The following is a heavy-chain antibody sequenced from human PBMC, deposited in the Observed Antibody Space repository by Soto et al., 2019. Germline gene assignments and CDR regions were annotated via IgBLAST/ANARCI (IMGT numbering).Heavy chain of an antibody. CDR1: GFTFSSYA. Sequence: PGGSLRLSCAASGFTFSSYAMSWVRQAPGKGLEWVAAISDSGGNTYYADSVKGRFTISRDNSKNTLYLQMNSLRAEDTAVYYCAKDKIDSSSWSSQDYWGQGTLVTLSS. J-gene: IGHJ4*02. D-gene: IGHD6-13*01. CDR2: ISDSGGNT. CDR3: AKDKIDSSSWSSQDY. V-gene: IGHV3-23*01.